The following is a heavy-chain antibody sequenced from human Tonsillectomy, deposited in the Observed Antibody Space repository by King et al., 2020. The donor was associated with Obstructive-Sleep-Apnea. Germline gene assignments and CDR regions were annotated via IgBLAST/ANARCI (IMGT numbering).Heavy chain of an antibody. Sequence: VQLVESGGGVVQPGRSLRLSCAASGFTFQDYAMHWVRQAPGKGLEWVAVISYDGSNKDHADSVKGRFTISRDNSKNTLYLHMNSLRAEDTAVFYCARESYYDILTASAPRDNWLDPWGQGTLVTVSS. V-gene: IGHV3-30-3*01. CDR3: ARESYYDILTASAPRDNWLDP. CDR2: ISYDGSNK. CDR1: GFTFQDYA. D-gene: IGHD3-9*01. J-gene: IGHJ5*02.